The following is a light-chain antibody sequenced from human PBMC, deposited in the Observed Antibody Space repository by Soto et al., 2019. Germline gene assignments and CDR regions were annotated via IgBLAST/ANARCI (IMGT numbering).Light chain of an antibody. CDR1: QSVSSY. V-gene: IGKV3-11*01. J-gene: IGKJ5*01. Sequence: EIVLTQSPATLSLSPGEGATLSCRASQSVSSYLARYQQKTGQAPRILIYDESNRATGIPDRFSGSGSGTELNLTISRLQPDDFATYYCQKYNSYRITCGQGTRLEIK. CDR3: QKYNSYRIT. CDR2: DES.